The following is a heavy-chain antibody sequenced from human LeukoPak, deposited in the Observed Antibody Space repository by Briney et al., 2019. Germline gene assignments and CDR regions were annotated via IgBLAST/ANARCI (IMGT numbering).Heavy chain of an antibody. CDR1: GFTFYNAG. D-gene: IGHD4-23*01. Sequence: GGSLRLSCAASGFTFYNAGMSWVRQAPGKGLEWVSVIYSGGDTYYAASAKGRFTISRDNSKNTLYLQMNSLRAEDTAMYYCARYNFYGGTPFDCWGQGTLVTVSS. J-gene: IGHJ4*02. V-gene: IGHV3-66*01. CDR3: ARYNFYGGTPFDC. CDR2: IYSGGDT.